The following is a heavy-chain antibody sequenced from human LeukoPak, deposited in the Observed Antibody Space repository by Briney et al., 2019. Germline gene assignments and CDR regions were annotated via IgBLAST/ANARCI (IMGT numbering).Heavy chain of an antibody. D-gene: IGHD6-13*01. Sequence: SETLSLTCAVYGGSFSVYYWSWIRQPPGKGLEWIGEINHSGSTNYNPSLESRVTISLDTSKNQFSLKVSSVTAADTAIYYCARERAGTGTETWGQGTLVIVSS. CDR2: INHSGST. CDR1: GGSFSVYY. V-gene: IGHV4-34*01. J-gene: IGHJ5*02. CDR3: ARERAGTGTET.